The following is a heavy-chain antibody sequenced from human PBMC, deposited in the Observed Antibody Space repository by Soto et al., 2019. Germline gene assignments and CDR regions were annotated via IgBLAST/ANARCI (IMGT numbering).Heavy chain of an antibody. D-gene: IGHD3-22*01. V-gene: IGHV1-3*04. CDR1: GYTVTTYA. CDR2: INTGNGNI. CDR3: GRGPLTMLVANDYYYAMHV. J-gene: IGHJ6*02. Sequence: ASGKVCCNASGYTVTTYAMHGVRQAPGQRLEWMGWINTGNGNIEYSQKFLASDTSTRYTSATRACMELSSLVSEDTAADYCGRGPLTMLVANDYYYAMHVWGQGTTVTVSS.